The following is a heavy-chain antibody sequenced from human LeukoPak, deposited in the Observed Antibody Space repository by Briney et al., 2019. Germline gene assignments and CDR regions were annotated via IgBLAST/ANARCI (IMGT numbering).Heavy chain of an antibody. D-gene: IGHD3-16*02. J-gene: IGHJ4*02. Sequence: ASVKVSCKASGGTFSSYAISWVRQAPGQGLEWMGGIIPIFGTANYAQKFQGRVTITADESTSTAYMELSSLRSEDTAVYYCARAVRLGELSLYRAFDYWGRGTLVTVSS. CDR3: ARAVRLGELSLYRAFDY. CDR1: GGTFSSYA. V-gene: IGHV1-69*13. CDR2: IIPIFGTA.